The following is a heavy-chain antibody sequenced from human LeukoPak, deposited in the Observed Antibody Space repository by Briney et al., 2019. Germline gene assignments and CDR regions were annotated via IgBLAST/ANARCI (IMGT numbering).Heavy chain of an antibody. D-gene: IGHD3-22*01. V-gene: IGHV3-23*01. CDR2: ISGSGGST. J-gene: IGHJ1*01. CDR1: GFTFSSYA. CDR3: AKGRYYYDSRTSEYFQH. Sequence: GGSLRLSCAASGFTFSSYAMSWVRQAPGKGLEWVSGISGSGGSTYYADSVKGRFTISRDNSKNTLYLQMNSLRAEDTAVYYCAKGRYYYDSRTSEYFQHWGQGTLVTVSS.